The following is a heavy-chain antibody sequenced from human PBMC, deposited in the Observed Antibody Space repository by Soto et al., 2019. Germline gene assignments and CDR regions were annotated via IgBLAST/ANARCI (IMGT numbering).Heavy chain of an antibody. CDR3: ARDRHYGSGSYYFDY. D-gene: IGHD3-10*01. Sequence: SETLSLTCNVSGGSISSYYWSWIRQPPGKGLEWIGYIYYSGSTNYNPSLKSRVTISVDTSKNQFSLKLSSVTAADTAVYYCARDRHYGSGSYYFDYWGQGTLVTVSS. CDR2: IYYSGST. CDR1: GGSISSYY. V-gene: IGHV4-59*01. J-gene: IGHJ4*02.